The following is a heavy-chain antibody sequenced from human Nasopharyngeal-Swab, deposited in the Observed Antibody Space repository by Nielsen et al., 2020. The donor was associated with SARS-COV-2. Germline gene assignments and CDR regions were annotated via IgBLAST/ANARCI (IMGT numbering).Heavy chain of an antibody. CDR3: AAGSAYYDSSDNTFDY. V-gene: IGHV1-58*01. CDR2: IVVGSGNT. CDR1: GFTFTTSA. Sequence: SVKVSCKASGFTFTTSAVQWERQARGQRLEWIGWIVVGSGNTNYAQKFQERVTITRDMSTSTAYMELSSLRSEDTAVYYCAAGSAYYDSSDNTFDYWGQGTLVTVSS. D-gene: IGHD3-22*01. J-gene: IGHJ4*02.